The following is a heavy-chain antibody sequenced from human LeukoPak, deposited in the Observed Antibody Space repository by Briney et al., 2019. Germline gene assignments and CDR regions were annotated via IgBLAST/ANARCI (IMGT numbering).Heavy chain of an antibody. J-gene: IGHJ3*02. V-gene: IGHV1-2*02. Sequence: GASVNVSCKASGYTFTGYYMHWVRQAPGQGLEWMGWINPNSGGTNYAQKFQGRVTMTRDTSISTAYMELSRLRSDDTAVYYCARDIYDFWSGSNTGDAFDIWGQGTMVTVSS. D-gene: IGHD3-3*01. CDR3: ARDIYDFWSGSNTGDAFDI. CDR1: GYTFTGYY. CDR2: INPNSGGT.